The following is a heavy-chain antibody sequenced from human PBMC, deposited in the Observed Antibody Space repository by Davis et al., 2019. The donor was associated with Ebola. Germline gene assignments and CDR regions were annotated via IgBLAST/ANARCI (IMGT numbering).Heavy chain of an antibody. CDR1: GYTFTGYY. J-gene: IGHJ4*02. CDR3: ARGRGHYEYSGGDY. CDR2: INPNSGGT. V-gene: IGHV1-2*04. D-gene: IGHD2-21*01. Sequence: ASVKVSCKASGYTFTGYYMHWVRQAPGQGLEWMGWINPNSGGTNYAQKFQGWVTMTRDTSTRTVYMELSSLRSEDTAVYYCARGRGHYEYSGGDYWGQGTQVTVSS.